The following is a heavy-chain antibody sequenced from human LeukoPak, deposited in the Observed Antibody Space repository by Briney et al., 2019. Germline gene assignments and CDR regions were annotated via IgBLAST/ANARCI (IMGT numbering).Heavy chain of an antibody. D-gene: IGHD3-10*01. Sequence: ASVKVPCKASGYTFTGYYMHWVRQAPGQGLEWMGWINPNSGGTNYAQRFQGRVTMTRDTSISTAYMELSRLRSDDTAVYYCARVLWFGEQSFDYWGQGTLVTVSS. CDR1: GYTFTGYY. CDR3: ARVLWFGEQSFDY. V-gene: IGHV1-2*02. J-gene: IGHJ4*02. CDR2: INPNSGGT.